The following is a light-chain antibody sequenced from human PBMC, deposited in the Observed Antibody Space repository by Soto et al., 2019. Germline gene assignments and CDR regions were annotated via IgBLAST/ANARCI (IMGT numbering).Light chain of an antibody. CDR3: GTWDASLSAGI. CDR2: DNN. CDR1: TSNIGSNS. J-gene: IGLJ2*01. V-gene: IGLV1-51*01. Sequence: QPVLTQPPSVSAAPRQKVTISCSGSTSNIGSNSVSWYQQLPGTAPKLLIYDNNKRPSGIPDRFSGSRSGTSATLGITGVQTWDEADYYCGTWDASLSAGIFGGGTKLTV.